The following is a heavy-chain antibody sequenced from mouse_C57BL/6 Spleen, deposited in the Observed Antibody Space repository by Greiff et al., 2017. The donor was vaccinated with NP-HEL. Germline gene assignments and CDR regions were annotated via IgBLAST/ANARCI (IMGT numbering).Heavy chain of an antibody. V-gene: IGHV1-54*01. Sequence: VKLMESGAELVRPGTSVKVSCKASGYAFTNYLIEWVKQRPGQGLEWIGVINPGSGGTNYNEKFKGKATLTADKSSSTAYMQLSSLTSEDSAVYFCARSRVFDVWGTGTTVTVSS. J-gene: IGHJ1*03. CDR1: GYAFTNYL. CDR3: ARSRVFDV. CDR2: INPGSGGT.